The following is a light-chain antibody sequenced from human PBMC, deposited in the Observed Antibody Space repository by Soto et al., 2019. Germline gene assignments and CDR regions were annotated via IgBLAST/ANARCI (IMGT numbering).Light chain of an antibody. CDR1: QNVWTY. CDR2: GAS. J-gene: IGKJ4*01. Sequence: DIQMTQSPPSLSASVGDRVTITCRASQNVWTYLNWYQQKPGKAPRLLLYGASDLEDGVPARFSGSGSGTEFTLTINSLQSEDFAVYYCQRYNNWPLTFGGGTKVDI. V-gene: IGKV1-39*01. CDR3: QRYNNWPLT.